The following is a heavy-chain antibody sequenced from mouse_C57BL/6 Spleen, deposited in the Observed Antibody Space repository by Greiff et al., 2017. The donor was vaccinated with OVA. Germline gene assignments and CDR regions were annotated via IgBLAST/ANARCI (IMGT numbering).Heavy chain of an antibody. V-gene: IGHV1-69*01. D-gene: IGHD1-1*01. CDR1: GYTFTSYW. Sequence: QVQLQQPGAELVMPGASVKLSCKASGYTFTSYWMHWVKQRPGQGLEWIGEIDPSDSYTNYNQKFKGKSTLTVDKSSSTAYMQLSSLTSEDSAVDYCARRGYYYGSSLFDYWGQGATLTVSS. CDR3: ARRGYYYGSSLFDY. J-gene: IGHJ2*01. CDR2: IDPSDSYT.